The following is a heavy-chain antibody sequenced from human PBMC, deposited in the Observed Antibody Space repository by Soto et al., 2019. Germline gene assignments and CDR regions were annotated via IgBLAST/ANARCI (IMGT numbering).Heavy chain of an antibody. CDR2: IYYRGST. CDR3: ARVEGLLDDAFDI. J-gene: IGHJ3*02. CDR1: GGSISSYY. Sequence: QVQLQESGPGLVKPSETLSLTCTVSGGSISSYYWSWIRQPPGKGLEWIGYIYYRGSTKYNPSLKSRVTISVDTSKNQFSLKLSSVTAADTAVYYCARVEGLLDDAFDIWGQGTMVTVSS. D-gene: IGHD2-15*01. V-gene: IGHV4-59*01.